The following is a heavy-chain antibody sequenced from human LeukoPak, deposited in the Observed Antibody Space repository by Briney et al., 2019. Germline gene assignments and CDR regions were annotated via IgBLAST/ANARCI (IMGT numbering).Heavy chain of an antibody. D-gene: IGHD2-2*01. J-gene: IGHJ4*02. V-gene: IGHV4-34*01. CDR1: GGSFSGYY. Sequence: SETLSLTCAVYGGSFSGYYWSWIRQPPGKGLEWIGEINHSGSTNYNPSPKSRVTISVDTSKNQFSLKLSSVTAADTAVYYCARGGDCSSTSCSFDYWGQGTLVTVSS. CDR2: INHSGST. CDR3: ARGGDCSSTSCSFDY.